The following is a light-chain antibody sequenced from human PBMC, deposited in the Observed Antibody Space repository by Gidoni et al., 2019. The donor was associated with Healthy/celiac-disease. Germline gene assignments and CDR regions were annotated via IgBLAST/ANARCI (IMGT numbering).Light chain of an antibody. CDR2: KDS. J-gene: IGLJ3*02. CDR3: QSADSSGPSV. V-gene: IGLV3-25*03. CDR1: ALPKQY. Sequence: SYELTQPPSVSVSPGQTARITCSGDALPKQYAYWYQQKPGQAPVLVIYKDSERPSGIPERFSGSSSGTTVTLTISGVQAEDEADYYCQSADSSGPSVFGGGTKLTVL.